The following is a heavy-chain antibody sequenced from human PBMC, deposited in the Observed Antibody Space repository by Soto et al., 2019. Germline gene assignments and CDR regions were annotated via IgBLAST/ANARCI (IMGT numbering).Heavy chain of an antibody. Sequence: QVQLQESGPGLVKPSETLSLTCTVSGGSISGYYWSWIRQPPGKGLEWTGYIYYSGSTNYNPSLNTRVTIALDTSKPQCSLNLGCETASHTTVYYCARHSGVRVSLSSMYYFVYLGLGTLVTVSP. D-gene: IGHD2-8*01. CDR1: GGSISGYY. J-gene: IGHJ4*01. CDR2: IYYSGST. CDR3: ARHSGVRVSLSSMYYFVY. V-gene: IGHV4-59*08.